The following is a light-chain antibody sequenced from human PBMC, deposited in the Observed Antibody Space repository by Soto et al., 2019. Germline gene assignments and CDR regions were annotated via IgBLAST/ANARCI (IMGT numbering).Light chain of an antibody. CDR3: QQYDNWPWT. CDR2: GAS. V-gene: IGKV3-15*01. Sequence: EIVMTQSPATLSVSPGGRATLSCRASQSISDTLAWYQQKPGQAPRLLIYGASRRATGFPARFSGSGSGTDFNLKISRLQSEDFAVYYCQQYDNWPWTFGEGTKVDIK. CDR1: QSISDT. J-gene: IGKJ1*01.